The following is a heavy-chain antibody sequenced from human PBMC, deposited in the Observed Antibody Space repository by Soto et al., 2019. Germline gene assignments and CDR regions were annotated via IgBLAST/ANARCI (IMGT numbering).Heavy chain of an antibody. CDR1: GYSFTSYW. D-gene: IGHD2-2*01. V-gene: IGHV5-51*01. J-gene: IGHJ6*02. Sequence: GESLKISCKGSGYSFTSYWIGWVRQMPGKVLEWMGVIYPYDSDTRYSPPFQGQVTISADKSTTTAYLQWSSLKASDTAMYYCARQRSSSSHGEQGIYYSYYGMDVWGQGXTVTVYS. CDR2: IYPYDSDT. CDR3: ARQRSSSSHGEQGIYYSYYGMDV.